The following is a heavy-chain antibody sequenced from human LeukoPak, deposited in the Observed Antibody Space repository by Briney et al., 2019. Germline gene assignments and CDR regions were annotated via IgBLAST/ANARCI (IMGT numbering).Heavy chain of an antibody. J-gene: IGHJ6*02. V-gene: IGHV1-2*02. CDR2: INPNSGGT. D-gene: IGHD6-19*01. CDR3: ARDHGEQWLVRDYYGMDV. CDR1: GYTFTGYY. Sequence: ASVKVSCKASGYTFTGYYMHWVRQAPGQGLEWMGWINPNSGGTNYAQKFQGRVTMTRDTSISTAYMELSRLRSDDTAVYYYARDHGEQWLVRDYYGMDVWGQGTTVTVSS.